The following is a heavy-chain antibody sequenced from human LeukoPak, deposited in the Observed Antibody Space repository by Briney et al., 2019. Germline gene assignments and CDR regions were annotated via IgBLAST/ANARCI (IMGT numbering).Heavy chain of an antibody. J-gene: IGHJ5*02. V-gene: IGHV4-34*01. Sequence: SETLSLTCAVYGGSFSGYYWSWIRQPPGKGLEWIGEINHSGSTNYNPSLKSRVTISVDTSKNQFSLKLSSVTAADTAVYYCARHKGYGDYTPRWFDPWGQGTLVTVSS. CDR1: GGSFSGYY. CDR2: INHSGST. CDR3: ARHKGYGDYTPRWFDP. D-gene: IGHD4-17*01.